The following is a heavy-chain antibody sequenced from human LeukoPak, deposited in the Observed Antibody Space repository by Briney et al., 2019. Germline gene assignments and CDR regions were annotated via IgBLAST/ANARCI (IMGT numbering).Heavy chain of an antibody. J-gene: IGHJ6*04. V-gene: IGHV3-48*01. CDR1: GFTFSSYS. CDR2: ISSSSSTI. CDR3: AELGITMIGGV. Sequence: GGSMRLSCAASGFTFSSYSMNWVRQAPGKGLEWVSYISSSSSTIYYADSVKGRFTISRDNAKNSLYLQMNSLRAEDTAVYYCAELGITMIGGVWGKGTTVTISS. D-gene: IGHD3-10*02.